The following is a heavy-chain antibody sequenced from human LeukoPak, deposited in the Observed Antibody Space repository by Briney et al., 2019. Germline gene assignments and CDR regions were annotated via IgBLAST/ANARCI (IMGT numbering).Heavy chain of an antibody. J-gene: IGHJ4*02. CDR3: ARGGYSNSYDF. Sequence: SGGSLRLSCSASGFTFRDSAMTWVRQAPGKGLEWVSLVSSSGGNTYYPDSVKGRLSVSRDNAKDTLYLQVNSLRAEDTAIYYCARGGYSNSYDFWGQGTLVTVSS. D-gene: IGHD6-6*01. CDR1: GFTFRDSA. V-gene: IGHV3-23*01. CDR2: VSSSGGNT.